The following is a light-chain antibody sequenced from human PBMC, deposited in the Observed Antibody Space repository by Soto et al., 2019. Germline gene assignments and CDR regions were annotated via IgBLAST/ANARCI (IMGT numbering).Light chain of an antibody. Sequence: QSALTPPASVSGSPGQSITISCTGTSSDVGGYNYVSWYQHHPGKAPKLTIYEVSNRPSGVYNRFSGSKSGNTASLTISGLQAEDEADYYCSSYTSSSTLVFGTGTKVTVL. CDR2: EVS. CDR1: SSDVGGYNY. J-gene: IGLJ1*01. CDR3: SSYTSSSTLV. V-gene: IGLV2-14*01.